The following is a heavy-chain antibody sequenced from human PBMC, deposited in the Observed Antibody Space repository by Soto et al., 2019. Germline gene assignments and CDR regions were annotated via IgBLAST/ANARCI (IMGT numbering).Heavy chain of an antibody. Sequence: PSETLSLTCTVSGGSISSGGYYWSWIRQHPGKGLEWIGYIYYSGSTYYNPSLKSRVTISVDTSKNQFSLKLSSVTAADTAVYYCARDRGVVVPAATFEYYYYGMDVWGQGTTVTAP. J-gene: IGHJ6*02. CDR3: ARDRGVVVPAATFEYYYYGMDV. CDR2: IYYSGST. CDR1: GGSISSGGYY. D-gene: IGHD2-2*01. V-gene: IGHV4-31*03.